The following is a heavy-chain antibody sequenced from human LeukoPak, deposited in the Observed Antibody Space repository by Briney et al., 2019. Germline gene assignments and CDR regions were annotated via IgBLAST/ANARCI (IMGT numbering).Heavy chain of an antibody. V-gene: IGHV3-30*02. D-gene: IGHD6-13*01. CDR1: GFTFSNYG. Sequence: PGGSLRLSCAASGFTFSNYGMYWVRQAPGKGLEWVAFIRYDGSNEYYVDSVKSRFTISRDNSKNTLYLQMNSLRVEDTALYYCAKDGRAGTWYGSHLDYWGQGTLVTVSS. CDR2: IRYDGSNE. J-gene: IGHJ4*02. CDR3: AKDGRAGTWYGSHLDY.